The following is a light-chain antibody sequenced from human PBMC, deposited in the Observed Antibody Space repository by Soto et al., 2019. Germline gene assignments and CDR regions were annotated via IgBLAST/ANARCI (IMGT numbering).Light chain of an antibody. J-gene: IGKJ2*01. V-gene: IGKV3-15*01. CDR1: QNVNSN. Sequence: EIVMTQSPATLSMSPRERTTLSCRATQNVNSNLAWYQHRPGQAPRLLIYGASIRPTGIPARFSGSGAATEFTLTIDSLQSEDFAVYYCQQYNDWHPMYTFGQGTKLEIK. CDR3: QQYNDWHPMYT. CDR2: GAS.